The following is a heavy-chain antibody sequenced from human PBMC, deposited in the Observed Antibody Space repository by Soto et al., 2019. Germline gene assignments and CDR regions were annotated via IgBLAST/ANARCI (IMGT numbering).Heavy chain of an antibody. CDR3: AKGPYSSSSPLDY. CDR2: SRGSGEST. Sequence: GSLRLSCAASGFTFSSYALSWVRQAPGKGLEWVSASRGSGESTYSADSVKGRFTISRHNSKNTLYLQMNSLRAEYTAVYYCAKGPYSSSSPLDYWGQGTLVTVSS. CDR1: GFTFSSYA. J-gene: IGHJ4*02. D-gene: IGHD6-6*01. V-gene: IGHV3-23*01.